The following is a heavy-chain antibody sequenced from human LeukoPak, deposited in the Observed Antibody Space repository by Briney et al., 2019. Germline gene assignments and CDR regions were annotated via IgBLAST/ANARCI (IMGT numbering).Heavy chain of an antibody. Sequence: APVKVSCKASGYSFTGFYMHWVRQAPGQGLEWMGWINPNSGGTNYAQRFQGRVTMTMDTSISTAYMELSSMRSDDTAVYYCARDPGISLSGKYFQHWGQGTLVTVSS. V-gene: IGHV1-2*02. CDR3: ARDPGISLSGKYFQH. J-gene: IGHJ1*01. CDR1: GYSFTGFY. D-gene: IGHD6-19*01. CDR2: INPNSGGT.